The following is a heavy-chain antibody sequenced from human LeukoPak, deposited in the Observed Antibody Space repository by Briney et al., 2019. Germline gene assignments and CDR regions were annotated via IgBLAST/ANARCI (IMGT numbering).Heavy chain of an antibody. Sequence: GGSLRLSCAASGFTFSSYAMHWVRQAPGKGLEWVAVISYDGSNKYYADSVKDRFTISRDNSKNTLYLQMNSLRAEDTALYYCAKDQSLEYSSSCFDYWGQGTLVTVSS. D-gene: IGHD6-6*01. CDR3: AKDQSLEYSSSCFDY. J-gene: IGHJ4*02. CDR1: GFTFSSYA. CDR2: ISYDGSNK. V-gene: IGHV3-30-3*01.